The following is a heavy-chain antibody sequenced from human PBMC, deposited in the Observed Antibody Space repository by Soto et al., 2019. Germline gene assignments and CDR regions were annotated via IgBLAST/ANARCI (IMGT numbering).Heavy chain of an antibody. CDR2: ISAFNGET. CDR1: GFTFSDYG. V-gene: IGHV1-18*01. D-gene: IGHD6-19*01. J-gene: IGHJ4*01. CDR3: VIDQQLLLPVPLNTDY. Sequence: ASVKVSCKASGFTFSDYGFSWVRQAPGRGLEWMGWISAFNGETNYTQKSEGRVALTTDAATATAYMELTSLTVDDTAVYYCVIDQQLLLPVPLNTDYWGHRTGVTVSS.